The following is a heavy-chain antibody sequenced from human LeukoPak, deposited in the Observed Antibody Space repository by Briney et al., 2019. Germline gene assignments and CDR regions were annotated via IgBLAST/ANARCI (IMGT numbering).Heavy chain of an antibody. CDR1: GNTFTSYY. D-gene: IGHD5-24*01. CDR3: AITRDGHNGNYFAY. CDR2: INPSSGST. Sequence: GASVKVSCKASGNTFTSYYIHWVRQAPGQGLEWMGIINPSSGSTNYAQKFQGRVTMTRDTSTSTVYMELSSLRSEDTAICYCAITRDGHNGNYFAYWGQGTLVTVSS. V-gene: IGHV1-46*01. J-gene: IGHJ4*02.